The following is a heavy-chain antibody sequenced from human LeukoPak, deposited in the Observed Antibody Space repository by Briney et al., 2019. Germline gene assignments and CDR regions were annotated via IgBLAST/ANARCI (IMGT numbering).Heavy chain of an antibody. CDR1: GFTFSSYA. CDR2: IGSDANT. J-gene: IGHJ4*02. CDR3: AKXIXXXXFDS. Sequence: PGGSLRLSCAASGFTFSSYAMSWVRQAPGKGLEWVAGIGSDANTHYADSVRGRITISRDNSKNTVPLQMSSLRAEDTAVYYCAKXIXXXXFDSWGQGXLVTVS. D-gene: IGHD2-2*02. V-gene: IGHV3-23*01.